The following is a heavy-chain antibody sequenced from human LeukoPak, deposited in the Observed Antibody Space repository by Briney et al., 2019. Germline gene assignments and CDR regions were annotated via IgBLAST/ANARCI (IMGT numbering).Heavy chain of an antibody. CDR1: GFTFSGHN. Sequence: GGSLRLSCAASGFTFSGHNMNWVRQAPGKGLEWIAFVSISSGTIYYADSVNGRFRISRDNAKSSLDLEMNSLRAEDTAVYYCAKELYSGSYYGFDYWGQGTLVTVSS. CDR3: AKELYSGSYYGFDY. CDR2: VSISSGTI. J-gene: IGHJ4*02. D-gene: IGHD1-26*01. V-gene: IGHV3-48*04.